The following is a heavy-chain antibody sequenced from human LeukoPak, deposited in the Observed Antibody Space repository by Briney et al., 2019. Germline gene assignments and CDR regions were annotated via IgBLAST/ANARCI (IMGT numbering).Heavy chain of an antibody. CDR1: GFSFSTYS. Sequence: PGGSLRLSCAASGFSFSTYSMSWVRQAPGKGLEWVGRIKSKTDGGTTDYAAPVKGRFTISRDDSKNTLYLQMHSLKTEDTAVYYCTKGGDYYYYYYYMDVWGKGTTVTVSS. J-gene: IGHJ6*03. CDR2: IKSKTDGGTT. V-gene: IGHV3-15*01. D-gene: IGHD4-17*01. CDR3: TKGGDYYYYYYYMDV.